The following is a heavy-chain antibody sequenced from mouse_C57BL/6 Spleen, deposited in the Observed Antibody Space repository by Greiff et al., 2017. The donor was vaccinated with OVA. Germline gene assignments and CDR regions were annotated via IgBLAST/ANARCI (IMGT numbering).Heavy chain of an antibody. V-gene: IGHV1-26*01. D-gene: IGHD1-1*01. CDR3: AHYYYGSSYRAMDY. CDR1: GYTFTDYY. J-gene: IGHJ4*01. CDR2: INPNNGGT. Sequence: VQLQQSGPELVKPGASVKISCKASGYTFTDYYMNWVKQSHGKSLEWIGDINPNNGGTSYNQKFKGKATLTVDKSSSTAYMELRSLTSEDSAVYYCAHYYYGSSYRAMDYWGQGTSVTVSS.